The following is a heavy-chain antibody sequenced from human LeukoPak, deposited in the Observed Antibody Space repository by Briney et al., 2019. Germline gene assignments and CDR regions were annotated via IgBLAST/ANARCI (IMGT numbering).Heavy chain of an antibody. CDR3: AKSPTGSSWPSIDY. CDR1: GCTFSNYA. D-gene: IGHD6-13*01. Sequence: GGSLRLSCAASGCTFSNYAMSWVRQAPGKGVEGVSPISGSGGSTYYAVSVRGRFTVSRDNSKNTLFLQMDSLRAEDTAVYYCAKSPTGSSWPSIDYWGQGTLVTVSS. J-gene: IGHJ4*02. V-gene: IGHV3-23*01. CDR2: ISGSGGST.